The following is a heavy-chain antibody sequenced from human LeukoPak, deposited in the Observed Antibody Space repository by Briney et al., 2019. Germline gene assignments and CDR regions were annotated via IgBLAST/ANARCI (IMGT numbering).Heavy chain of an antibody. J-gene: IGHJ3*01. CDR2: LGGSDDRT. Sequence: GGSLRLSCSASGFTFSSYAMAWVRQAPGKGLEWVSALGGSDDRTDYADSVQGRFTISRDNSKNTLYLQMNSLRAEDTAVYYCAKDILRWAFDVWGQGTMVTVS. D-gene: IGHD4-23*01. CDR1: GFTFSSYA. CDR3: AKDILRWAFDV. V-gene: IGHV3-23*01.